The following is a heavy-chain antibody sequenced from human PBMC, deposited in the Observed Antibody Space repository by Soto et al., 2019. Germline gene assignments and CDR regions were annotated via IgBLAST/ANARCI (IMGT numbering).Heavy chain of an antibody. CDR3: ARGPEHYWYFDL. CDR2: IYSGGGT. V-gene: IGHV3-53*04. Sequence: GGSLRLSCAASGFTFSDYYMSWIRQAPGKGLEWVSVIYSGGGTYYADSVKGRFTIYRHNSKNTLYLQMNSLRAEDTAVYYCARGPEHYWYFDLWGRGTLVTVSS. J-gene: IGHJ2*01. CDR1: GFTFSDYY.